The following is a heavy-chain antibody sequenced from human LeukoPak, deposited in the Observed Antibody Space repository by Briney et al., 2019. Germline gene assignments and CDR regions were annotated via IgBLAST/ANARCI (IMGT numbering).Heavy chain of an antibody. Sequence: ASVKVSCKASGYTFTSYDINWVRQATGQGLEWMGWMNPNSGNTGYAQKFQGRVTMTRNTSISTAYMELSSLRSEDTAVYYCARGYYDSSGYYFDWYFDLGGRGTVVTVSS. CDR2: MNPNSGNT. D-gene: IGHD3-22*01. CDR3: ARGYYDSSGYYFDWYFDL. V-gene: IGHV1-8*01. J-gene: IGHJ2*01. CDR1: GYTFTSYD.